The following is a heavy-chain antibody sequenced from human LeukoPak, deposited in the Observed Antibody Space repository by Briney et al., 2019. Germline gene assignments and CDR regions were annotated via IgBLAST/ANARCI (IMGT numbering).Heavy chain of an antibody. CDR3: ARGPVDSLNWFDP. J-gene: IGHJ5*02. V-gene: IGHV3-9*01. CDR2: ISWNSGSI. D-gene: IGHD5-12*01. CDR1: GFTFDDYA. Sequence: GGSLRLSCAASGFTFDDYAMHWVRQAPGKGLEWVSGISWNSGSIGYADSVKGRLTISRDNSKNTLYLQMNSLRAEDTAVYYCARGPVDSLNWFDPWGQGTLVTVSS.